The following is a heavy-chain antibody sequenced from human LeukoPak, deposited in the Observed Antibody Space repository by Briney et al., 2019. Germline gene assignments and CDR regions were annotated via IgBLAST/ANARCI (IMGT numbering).Heavy chain of an antibody. Sequence: GGSLRLSCAASGFTFSSYSMNWVRQAPGKGLEWVSSISSSSSYIYYADSVKGRFTISRDNAKNSLYLQMNSLRAEDTAVYYCARSSPDIVVVVAATPVGDAFDIWGQGTMVTVSS. CDR2: ISSSSSYI. CDR3: ARSSPDIVVVVAATPVGDAFDI. D-gene: IGHD2-15*01. J-gene: IGHJ3*02. V-gene: IGHV3-21*01. CDR1: GFTFSSYS.